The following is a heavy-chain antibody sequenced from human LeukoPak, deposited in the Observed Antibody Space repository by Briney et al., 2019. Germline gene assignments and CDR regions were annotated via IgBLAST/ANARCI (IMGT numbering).Heavy chain of an antibody. CDR3: AGLFWSGYYYYYYYYMDA. CDR2: IIPILGTA. D-gene: IGHD3-3*01. CDR1: GGTFSSYA. J-gene: IGHJ6*03. V-gene: IGHV1-69*05. Sequence: SVKVSCKASGGTFSSYAISWVRQAPGQGLEWMGGIIPILGTANNAQKFQGRVTITTDESTSTAYMELSSLRSEDTAVYYGAGLFWSGYYYYYYYYMDAWGKGTTVTVSS.